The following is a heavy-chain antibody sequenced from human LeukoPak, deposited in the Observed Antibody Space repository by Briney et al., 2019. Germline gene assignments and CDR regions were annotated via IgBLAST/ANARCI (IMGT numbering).Heavy chain of an antibody. D-gene: IGHD4-23*01. CDR3: ARDRMTPSMGSVD. CDR2: IYHSGST. V-gene: IGHV4-38-2*02. J-gene: IGHJ4*02. Sequence: SETLSLTCTVSGYSISSGYYWGWIRQPPGKGLEWIGSIYHSGSTYYNPSLKSRVTISVDTSKNQFSLKLSSVTAADTAVYYCARDRMTPSMGSVDWGQGTLVTVSS. CDR1: GYSISSGYY.